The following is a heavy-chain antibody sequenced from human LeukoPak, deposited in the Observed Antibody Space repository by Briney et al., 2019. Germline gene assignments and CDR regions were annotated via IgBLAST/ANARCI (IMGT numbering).Heavy chain of an antibody. Sequence: SGGSLRLSCAASGFTLTGYSRNWVRQAPGKGLEWVSYISSSSSTIYYADSVKGRFTISRDNAKNSLYLQMNSLRAEDAAVYYCARDSYGDYYFDYWGQGALVTVSS. CDR2: ISSSSSTI. J-gene: IGHJ4*02. V-gene: IGHV3-48*01. CDR1: GFTLTGYS. CDR3: ARDSYGDYYFDY. D-gene: IGHD4-17*01.